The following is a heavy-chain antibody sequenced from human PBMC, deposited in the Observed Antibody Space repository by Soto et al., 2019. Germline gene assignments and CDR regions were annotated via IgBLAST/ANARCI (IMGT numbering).Heavy chain of an antibody. J-gene: IGHJ2*01. CDR2: IIPIFGAA. V-gene: IGHV1-69*01. CDR3: AKRVVGATAWYFDL. Sequence: QVQLVQSGAEVKKPGSSVKVSCKASGGTFSSYAISWVRQAPGQGLEWMGGIIPIFGAANYAQKFQGRVTITAAESTSTAYMELRSLRSEDTAGYYCAKRVVGATAWYFDLWGRGTLVTVSS. CDR1: GGTFSSYA. D-gene: IGHD1-26*01.